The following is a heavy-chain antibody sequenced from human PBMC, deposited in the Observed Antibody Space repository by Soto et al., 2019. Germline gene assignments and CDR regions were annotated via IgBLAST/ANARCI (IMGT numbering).Heavy chain of an antibody. V-gene: IGHV3-30*18. Sequence: QVQLVESGGGVVQPGRSLRLSCAASGFTFSSYGMHWVRQAPGKGLEWVAVISNDGSNKYYADSVKGRFTISRDNSKNPRDLQMTSLRAEYTAVYYCANAAIAVAGRASFDYWGQGTLVTVSS. D-gene: IGHD6-19*01. CDR3: ANAAIAVAGRASFDY. CDR1: GFTFSSYG. CDR2: ISNDGSNK. J-gene: IGHJ4*02.